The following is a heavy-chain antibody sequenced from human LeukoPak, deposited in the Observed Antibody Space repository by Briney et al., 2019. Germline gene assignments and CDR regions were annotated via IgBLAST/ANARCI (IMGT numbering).Heavy chain of an antibody. J-gene: IGHJ4*02. D-gene: IGHD3-10*01. CDR3: ARDISRGGGPSSDY. Sequence: GGSLRLSCAASGFTFSSYWMSWVRQAPGKGLEWVSSISSSSSYIYYADSVKGRFTISRDNAKNSLYLQMNSLRAEDTAVYYCARDISRGGGPSSDYWGQGALVTVSS. CDR2: ISSSSSYI. CDR1: GFTFSSYW. V-gene: IGHV3-21*01.